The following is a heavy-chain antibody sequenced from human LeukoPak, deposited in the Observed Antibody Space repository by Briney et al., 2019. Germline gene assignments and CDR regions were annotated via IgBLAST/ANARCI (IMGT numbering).Heavy chain of an antibody. J-gene: IGHJ3*02. D-gene: IGHD2-2*01. CDR2: ISGSGGST. CDR3: AKTRYQLADVLAFDI. V-gene: IGHV3-23*01. Sequence: PGGSLRLSCSASGFISSTSAMNWVRQAPGKGLEWVSAISGSGGSTYYADSVKGRFTISRDNSKNTLYLQMNSLRAEDTAVYYCAKTRYQLADVLAFDIWGQGTMVTVSS. CDR1: GFISSTSA.